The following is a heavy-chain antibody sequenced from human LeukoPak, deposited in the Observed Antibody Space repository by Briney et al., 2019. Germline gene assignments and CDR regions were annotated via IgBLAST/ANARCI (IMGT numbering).Heavy chain of an antibody. CDR2: INPNSGGT. J-gene: IGHJ4*02. CDR1: GYTFTGYY. CDR3: ARDHYYDSSGQGTDFDY. V-gene: IGHV1-2*02. Sequence: ASVKVSCKASGYTFTGYYMHWVRQAPGQGLEWMGWINPNSGGTNYAQKFQGRVTMTRDTSISTVYMELSSLRSEDTAVYYCARDHYYDSSGQGTDFDYWGQGTLVTVSS. D-gene: IGHD3-22*01.